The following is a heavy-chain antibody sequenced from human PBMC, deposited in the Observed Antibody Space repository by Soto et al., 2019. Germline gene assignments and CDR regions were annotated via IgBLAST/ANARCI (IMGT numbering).Heavy chain of an antibody. CDR3: ARVPGGEALYSSGWNNYYYGMDV. Sequence: TSETLSLTCTVSGGSMSSYYWSWIRQPPGKGLEWIGYIYYSGNTNYNPSLKSRVTISVDTSKNQFSLRLSSVTAADTAEYYCARVPGGEALYSSGWNNYYYGMDVWGQGATVT. J-gene: IGHJ6*02. CDR2: IYYSGNT. D-gene: IGHD6-19*01. CDR1: GGSMSSYY. V-gene: IGHV4-59*01.